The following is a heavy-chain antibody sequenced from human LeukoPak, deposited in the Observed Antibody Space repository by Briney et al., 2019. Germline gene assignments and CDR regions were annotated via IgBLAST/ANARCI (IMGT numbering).Heavy chain of an antibody. D-gene: IGHD3-10*01. CDR1: GGSFSGYY. Sequence: SEGLSLTCAGYGGSFSGYYWSWIRQPPVKGLESIGGIKHSGSDNYYPSFKSRVTRSVETSKNQFSLELSSVPNADTAVYYCARGTQTHYGSGSAIDYWGQGTLVTVSS. J-gene: IGHJ4*02. CDR3: ARGTQTHYGSGSAIDY. V-gene: IGHV4-34*01. CDR2: IKHSGSD.